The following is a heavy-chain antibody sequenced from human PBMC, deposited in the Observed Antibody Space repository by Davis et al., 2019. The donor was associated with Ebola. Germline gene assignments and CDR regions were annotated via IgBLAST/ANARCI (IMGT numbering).Heavy chain of an antibody. CDR3: ARDDLTGLIDS. D-gene: IGHD2-8*02. V-gene: IGHV4-31*03. Sequence: SETLSLTCTVSGGSISSGSYYWSWIRQHPGKGLEWIGYIYYSENTYYYNPSLKSRVNISVDTSMNQFSLRLTSVTAADTAVYYCARDDLTGLIDSWGPGTPVTVSS. CDR1: GGSISSGSYY. CDR2: IYYSENTY. J-gene: IGHJ4*02.